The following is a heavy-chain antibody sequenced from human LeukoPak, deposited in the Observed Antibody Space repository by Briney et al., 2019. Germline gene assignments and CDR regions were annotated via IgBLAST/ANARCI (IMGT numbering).Heavy chain of an antibody. CDR2: ISSSSSYI. Sequence: GGSLRLSCAASGVTFSSDSMNCVRQAPGKGLEWGSSISSSSSYIYYADSVKGRFTISRDNAKNSLFLQMNSLRAEDTALYYCARAGANYYDSSAYASWFDPWGQGTVVTVSS. V-gene: IGHV3-21*01. CDR1: GVTFSSDS. D-gene: IGHD3-22*01. J-gene: IGHJ5*02. CDR3: ARAGANYYDSSAYASWFDP.